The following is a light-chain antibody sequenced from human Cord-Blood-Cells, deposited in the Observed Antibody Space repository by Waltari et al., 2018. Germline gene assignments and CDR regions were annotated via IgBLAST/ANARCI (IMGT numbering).Light chain of an antibody. CDR3: QQSYSTPWT. J-gene: IGKJ1*01. Sequence: DIQMTQSPSSLSASVGDRDTITCRASQSISSYLNWYQQKPGKAPKLLIYAASSLQSGVPSRFRGSGSGTDFTLTISSLQPEDFATYYCQQSYSTPWTFGQGTKVEIK. V-gene: IGKV1-39*01. CDR1: QSISSY. CDR2: AAS.